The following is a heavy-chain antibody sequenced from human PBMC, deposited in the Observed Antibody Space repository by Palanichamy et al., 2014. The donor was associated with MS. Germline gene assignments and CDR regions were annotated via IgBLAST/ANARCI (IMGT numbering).Heavy chain of an antibody. CDR3: AREGVRPRAYWYFDL. J-gene: IGHJ2*01. V-gene: IGHV3-33*01. Sequence: QVQAGGGLGEGVGPSLGGPSRLSCAASGFTFSSYGMHWVRQAPGKGLEWVAVIWYDGSNKYYADSVKGRFTISRDNSKNTLYLQMNSLRAEDTAVYYCAREGVRPRAYWYFDLWGRGTLVTVSS. CDR2: IWYDGSNK. CDR1: GFTFSSYG. D-gene: IGHD6-6*01.